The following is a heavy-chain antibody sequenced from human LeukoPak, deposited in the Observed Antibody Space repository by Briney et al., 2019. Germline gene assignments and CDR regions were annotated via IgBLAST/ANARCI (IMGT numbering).Heavy chain of an antibody. J-gene: IGHJ4*02. V-gene: IGHV3-33*06. D-gene: IGHD4-11*01. CDR2: IWPDGTNS. CDR1: GFTFSHYG. Sequence: PGRSLRLSCATPGFTFSHYGMHWVRQAPGKGLEWVAVIWPDGTNSFYGDPVKGRFTISRDNFQRTVYLQMNSLRAEDTAVYYCAKDAQRGFDHSNSLDKWGQGTLVTVSS. CDR3: AKDAQRGFDHSNSLDK.